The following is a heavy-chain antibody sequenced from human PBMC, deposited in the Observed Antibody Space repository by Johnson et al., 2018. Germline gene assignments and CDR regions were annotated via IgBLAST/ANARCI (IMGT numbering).Heavy chain of an antibody. D-gene: IGHD4-17*01. CDR3: ARGLYGDYVGSEYLQH. CDR2: IKQDGSEK. Sequence: VQLVQSGGGLVQPGGSLRLSCTASGFTFSYYWMSWVRQAPGKGLEWVANIKQDGSEKYYVDSVKGRFTIYRDNAKNTRYLQMDSLRVEDTAVYFCARGLYGDYVGSEYLQHWGQGTLVTVSS. J-gene: IGHJ1*01. V-gene: IGHV3-7*01. CDR1: GFTFSYYW.